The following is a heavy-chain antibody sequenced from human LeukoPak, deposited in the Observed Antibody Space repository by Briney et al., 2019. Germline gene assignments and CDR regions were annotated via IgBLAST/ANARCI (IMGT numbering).Heavy chain of an antibody. CDR2: ISYDGSNK. Sequence: GGSLRLSCAASGFTFSSYGMHWVRQAPGKGLEWVAVISYDGSNKYYADSVKGRFTISRDNSKNTLYLQMNSLRAEDTAVYYCAKDFLYSSSLDYWGQGTLVTVSS. V-gene: IGHV3-30*18. J-gene: IGHJ4*02. CDR3: AKDFLYSSSLDY. D-gene: IGHD6-13*01. CDR1: GFTFSSYG.